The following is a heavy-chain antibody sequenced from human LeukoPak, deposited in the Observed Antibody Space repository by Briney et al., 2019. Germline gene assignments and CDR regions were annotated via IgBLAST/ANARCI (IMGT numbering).Heavy chain of an antibody. Sequence: GASVKVSCKASGYTFTGYHIHWVRQAPGQGLEWMGWIHPGRGDTLSAQKLQGRVTMTTDTSTSTAYMELRSLRSDDTAVYYCARVRYYYDSSGYFPYYMDVWGKGTTVTVSS. CDR2: IHPGRGDT. CDR3: ARVRYYYDSSGYFPYYMDV. CDR1: GYTFTGYH. D-gene: IGHD3-22*01. J-gene: IGHJ6*03. V-gene: IGHV1-18*01.